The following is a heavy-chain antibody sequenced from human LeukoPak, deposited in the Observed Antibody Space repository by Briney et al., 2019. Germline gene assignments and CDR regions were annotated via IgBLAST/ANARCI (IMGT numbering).Heavy chain of an antibody. CDR3: ARDAPHIRMVRGAVEWFDP. D-gene: IGHD3-10*01. V-gene: IGHV1-69*05. J-gene: IGHJ5*02. Sequence: GASVKVSCKASGGTFSSYAISWVRQAPGQGLEWMGGIIPIFGTANYAQKFQGRVTITTDESTSTAYMELSSLRSEDTAVYYCARDAPHIRMVRGAVEWFDPWGQGTLVTVSS. CDR1: GGTFSSYA. CDR2: IIPIFGTA.